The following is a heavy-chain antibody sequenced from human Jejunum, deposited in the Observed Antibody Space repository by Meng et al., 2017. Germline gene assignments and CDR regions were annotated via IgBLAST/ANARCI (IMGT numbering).Heavy chain of an antibody. D-gene: IGHD2-15*01. CDR2: IKEEGSEK. CDR1: GLTFSDNW. Sequence: GKSLKISCVVSGLTFSDNWMTWVRQAPGKGLEWVANIKEEGSEKYYVDSVRGRFTISRDNAKNSLYLQMNNLRAEDTAVYYCASIRRGYSLFDYWGQGTLVTVSS. CDR3: ASIRRGYSLFDY. J-gene: IGHJ4*02. V-gene: IGHV3-7*01.